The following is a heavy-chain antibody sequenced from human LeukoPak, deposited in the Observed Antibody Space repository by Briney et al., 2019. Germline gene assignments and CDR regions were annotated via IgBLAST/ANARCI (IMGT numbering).Heavy chain of an antibody. CDR3: ARDGPAQMVDFDY. V-gene: IGHV1-2*02. Sequence: ASVKVSCKASGYTSTGSGWYLYWLRQAPGQGLECVGWIHPNNGATLYAQKFQGRVAMTTGTSISSAYMELSRLRPDDTAMYYCARDGPAQMVDFDYWGQGTLVTVSS. D-gene: IGHD3-10*01. J-gene: IGHJ4*02. CDR2: IHPNNGAT. CDR1: GYTSTGSGWY.